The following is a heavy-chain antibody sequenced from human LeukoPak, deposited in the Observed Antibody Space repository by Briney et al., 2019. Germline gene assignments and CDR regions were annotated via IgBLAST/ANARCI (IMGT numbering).Heavy chain of an antibody. CDR1: GYTFTGYY. Sequence: ASVKVSCKASGYTFTGYYMHWVRQAPGQGLEWMGWINPNSGGTNYAQKFQGRVTMTRDTSISTAYMELSRLRSDDTAMYYCARPTEDGYNWNDAFDIWGQGTMVTVSS. CDR3: ARPTEDGYNWNDAFDI. J-gene: IGHJ3*02. D-gene: IGHD5-24*01. V-gene: IGHV1-2*02. CDR2: INPNSGGT.